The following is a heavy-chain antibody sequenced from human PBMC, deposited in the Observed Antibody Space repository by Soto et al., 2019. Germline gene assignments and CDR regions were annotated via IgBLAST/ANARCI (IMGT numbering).Heavy chain of an antibody. CDR2: MNPNSGNT. CDR3: ARERSAGTGWFDP. V-gene: IGHV1-8*01. CDR1: GYTFTSYD. Sequence: QVQLVQSGAEVKKPGASVKVSCKASGYTFTSYDLNWVLQATGQGLEWMGWMNPNSGNTGYAQKFQGRLTMTRNTSMSTAYMELSSLRSEDTAVYYCARERSAGTGWFDPWGQGTLVTVSS. J-gene: IGHJ5*02. D-gene: IGHD6-13*01.